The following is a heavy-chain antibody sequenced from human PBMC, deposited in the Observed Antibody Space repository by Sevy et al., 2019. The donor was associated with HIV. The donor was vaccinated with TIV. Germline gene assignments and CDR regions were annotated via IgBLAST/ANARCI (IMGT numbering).Heavy chain of an antibody. D-gene: IGHD6-13*01. J-gene: IGHJ6*02. CDR1: GFTFSRYG. Sequence: GGSLRLSCAAAGFTFSRYGMHWARQAPGKGLEWVAVISNDGSDKEYAESVKGRFTVSRDNSKDTVYLQRNSLRLEDTAVYYCANSRGRYEGSSWLYYYYVMDVWGQGTTVTVSS. CDR3: ANSRGRYEGSSWLYYYYVMDV. V-gene: IGHV3-30*18. CDR2: ISNDGSDK.